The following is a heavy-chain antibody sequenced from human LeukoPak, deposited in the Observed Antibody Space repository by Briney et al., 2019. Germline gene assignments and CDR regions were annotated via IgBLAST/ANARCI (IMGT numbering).Heavy chain of an antibody. CDR1: GFIFSNYW. V-gene: IGHV3-74*01. CDR3: ARGMVAAAGQLGY. J-gene: IGHJ4*02. Sequence: GGSLRLSCAASGFIFSNYWMHWVRQAPGKGLVWVSRINSDGSSTSYADSVKGRFTISRDNSKNTLYLQMNSLRAEDTAVYYCARGMVAAAGQLGYWGQGTLVTVSS. D-gene: IGHD6-13*01. CDR2: INSDGSST.